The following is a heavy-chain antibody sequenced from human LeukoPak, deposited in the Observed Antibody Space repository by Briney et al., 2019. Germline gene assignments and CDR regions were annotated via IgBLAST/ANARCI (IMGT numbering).Heavy chain of an antibody. D-gene: IGHD3-10*01. CDR3: ARDQRRGDGMDV. J-gene: IGHJ6*02. CDR1: GFTFSSYA. V-gene: IGHV3-30-3*01. Sequence: GGSLRLSCAASGFTFSSYAMHWVRQAPGKGLEWVAVISYDGSNKYYADPVKGRFTISRDNSKNTLYLQMNSLRAEDTAVYYCARDQRRGDGMDVWGQGTTVTVSS. CDR2: ISYDGSNK.